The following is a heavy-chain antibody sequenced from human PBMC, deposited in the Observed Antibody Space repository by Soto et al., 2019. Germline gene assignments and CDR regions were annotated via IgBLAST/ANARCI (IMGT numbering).Heavy chain of an antibody. CDR2: IYSGGST. J-gene: IGHJ2*01. V-gene: IGHV3-53*04. D-gene: IGHD6-19*01. CDR1: GFTVSSNY. CDR3: ARMLAVAGAQKSTRYFDL. Sequence: EVQLVESGGGLVQPGGSLRLSCAASGFTVSSNYMSWVRQAPGKGLEWVSVIYSGGSTYYADSVKGRFTISRHNSKNTLSLKMNSLRAKNPAVYYWARMLAVAGAQKSTRYFDLWGRGTLVTVSS.